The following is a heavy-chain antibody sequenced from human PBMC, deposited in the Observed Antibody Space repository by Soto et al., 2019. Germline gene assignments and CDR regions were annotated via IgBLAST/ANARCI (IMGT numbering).Heavy chain of an antibody. J-gene: IGHJ5*02. CDR3: ARESAGSGKNNWFDP. CDR1: GASVSAYY. Sequence: SETLSLTCSVSGASVSAYYWSWVRQPPGKGLEWIGYIYHTGSTFYNDSLKSRVTMSMDTSKNQLSLTLNSVTAADTAVYYCARESAGSGKNNWFDPWGQGTPVTVSS. CDR2: IYHTGST. D-gene: IGHD3-10*01. V-gene: IGHV4-59*02.